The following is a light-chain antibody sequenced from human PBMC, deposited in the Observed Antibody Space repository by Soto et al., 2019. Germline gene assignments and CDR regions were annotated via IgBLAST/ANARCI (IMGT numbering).Light chain of an antibody. Sequence: IQLTQSPSSLSASVGDRVIITCRASQDISNFLAWCQQKPGKAPPLLIYAASTLQTGVPARFSGSGSGTDFTLTISSRQPEDFASSYCQVVNTYLGWITFGHGTKVDVK. CDR1: QDISNF. J-gene: IGKJ3*01. V-gene: IGKV1-9*01. CDR3: QVVNTYLGWIT. CDR2: AAS.